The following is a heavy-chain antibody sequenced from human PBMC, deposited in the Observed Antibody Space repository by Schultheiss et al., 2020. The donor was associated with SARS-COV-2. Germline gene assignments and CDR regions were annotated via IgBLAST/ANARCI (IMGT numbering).Heavy chain of an antibody. V-gene: IGHV1-8*01. D-gene: IGHD2-2*01. CDR2: MNPNSGNT. J-gene: IGHJ6*02. CDR1: GYTFTSYD. Sequence: ASVKVSCNASGYTFTSYDINWVRQATGQGLEWMGWMNPNSGNTGYAQKFQGRVTMTRDTSISTAYMELSRLRSDDTAVYYCAKGRYCSSTSCNYYYYYGMDVWGQGTTVTVSS. CDR3: AKGRYCSSTSCNYYYYYGMDV.